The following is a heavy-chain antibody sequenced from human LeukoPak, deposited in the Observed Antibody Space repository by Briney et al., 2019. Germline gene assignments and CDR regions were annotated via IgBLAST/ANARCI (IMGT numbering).Heavy chain of an antibody. J-gene: IGHJ4*02. CDR1: GFTFSRYW. CDR2: INSDGSST. V-gene: IGHV3-74*03. D-gene: IGHD3-10*01. Sequence: PGGSLRLSCAASGFTFSRYWMQWVRQAPGQGLVWLSHINSDGSSTTYADSVRGRLTTSRDNAKNTLYLQMNSLRAEDTAVYYCVRDNYGVDYWGQGTLVTVSS. CDR3: VRDNYGVDY.